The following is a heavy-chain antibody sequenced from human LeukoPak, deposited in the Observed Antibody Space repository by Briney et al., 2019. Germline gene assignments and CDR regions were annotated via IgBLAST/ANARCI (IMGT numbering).Heavy chain of an antibody. CDR3: ARVATMVRGPWESPNHFCDY. J-gene: IGHJ4*02. CDR1: GFTFSSYG. D-gene: IGHD3-10*01. Sequence: PGGSLRLSCAASGFTFSSYGMSWVRQAPGKGLEWVSAISGSGGSTYYADSVKGRFTISRDNSKNTLYLQMNSLRAEDTAVYYCARVATMVRGPWESPNHFCDYWGQGTLVTVSS. CDR2: ISGSGGST. V-gene: IGHV3-23*01.